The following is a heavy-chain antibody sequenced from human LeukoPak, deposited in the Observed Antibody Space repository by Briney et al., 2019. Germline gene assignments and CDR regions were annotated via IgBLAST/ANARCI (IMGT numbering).Heavy chain of an antibody. CDR2: IFYSGGT. J-gene: IGHJ5*02. V-gene: IGHV4-59*01. CDR3: ARHDYGGNSAWFDP. Sequence: SETLSLTCTVSGGSIRGFFWSWIRQPPGKGLEWIGYIFYSGGTYYNPSLMSRVTISVDMSTNQFSLKLTSVTAADTAVYYCARHDYGGNSAWFDPLGPGNPGHRLL. CDR1: GGSIRGFF. D-gene: IGHD4-23*01.